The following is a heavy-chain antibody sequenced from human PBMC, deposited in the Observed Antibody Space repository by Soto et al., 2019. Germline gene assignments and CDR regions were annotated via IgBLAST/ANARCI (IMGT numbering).Heavy chain of an antibody. Sequence: EVQLLESGGGLVQPGGSLRLSCAASGFTFSSYAMTWVRQAPGKGLEWVSAISGGGSGTYYADSVKGRFTISRDNSKNTLHLQVNRLRDEDTAVYYCAKILHGDGLCSGGSCYSTYPYWGQGTLVTVSS. D-gene: IGHD2-15*01. CDR2: ISGGGSGT. J-gene: IGHJ4*02. CDR3: AKILHGDGLCSGGSCYSTYPY. CDR1: GFTFSSYA. V-gene: IGHV3-23*01.